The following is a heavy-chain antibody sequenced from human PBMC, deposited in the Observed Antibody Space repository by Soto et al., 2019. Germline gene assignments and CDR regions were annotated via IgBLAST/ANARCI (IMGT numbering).Heavy chain of an antibody. D-gene: IGHD3-3*01. J-gene: IGHJ6*02. Sequence: GGSLRLSCAASGFTFSSYGMHWVRQAPGKGLEWVAVISYDGSNKYYADSVKGRFTISRDNSKNTLYLQLNSLRAEDTAVYYCAKYRLLYDFWSGYAYYYYGMDVWGQGTTVTVSS. CDR3: AKYRLLYDFWSGYAYYYYGMDV. CDR2: ISYDGSNK. V-gene: IGHV3-30*18. CDR1: GFTFSSYG.